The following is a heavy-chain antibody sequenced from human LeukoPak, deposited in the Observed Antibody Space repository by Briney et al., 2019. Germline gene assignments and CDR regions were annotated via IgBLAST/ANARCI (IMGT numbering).Heavy chain of an antibody. CDR3: ARGVRYYDSSGYHVGAFDI. V-gene: IGHV4-34*01. J-gene: IGHJ3*02. CDR2: INHSGST. CDR1: GGSFSGYY. Sequence: SETLSLTCAVYGGSFSGYYWSWIRQPPGKGLEWIGEINHSGSTNYNPSLKSRVTISVDTSKNQFSLKLSSVTDADTAVYYCARGVRYYDSSGYHVGAFDIWAKGQWSPSLQ. D-gene: IGHD3-22*01.